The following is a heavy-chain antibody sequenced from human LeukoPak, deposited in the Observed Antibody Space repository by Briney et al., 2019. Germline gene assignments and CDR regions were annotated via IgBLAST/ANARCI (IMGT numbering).Heavy chain of an antibody. CDR1: GGSSSSGGHY. CDR3: ARVKDYSGSAQHWFDP. J-gene: IGHJ5*02. V-gene: IGHV4-31*03. D-gene: IGHD3-10*01. Sequence: PSQTLSLTCTVSGGSSSSGGHYWSWIRQHPGKGLEWIGYIYNSENTYYNPSLKSRVTISVDTSKNQFSLILRSVTAADTAVYYCARVKDYSGSAQHWFDPWGQGTLVTVSS. CDR2: IYNSENT.